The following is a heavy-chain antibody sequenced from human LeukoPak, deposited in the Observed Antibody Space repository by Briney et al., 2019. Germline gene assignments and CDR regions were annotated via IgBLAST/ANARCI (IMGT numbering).Heavy chain of an antibody. D-gene: IGHD5-12*01. CDR2: INWDETK. V-gene: IGHV2-5*02. J-gene: IGHJ4*02. CDR1: GFSLRTSGVG. Sequence: SGPTLVNPTQTLTLTCTFSGFSLRTSGVGVGWIRQPPGKALEWLALINWDETKRYSPSLQTRLTITKDTSKNQVDLTMTTMDPVDTATYYCAHSTNSGWNPLVYWGQGILVTVSS. CDR3: AHSTNSGWNPLVY.